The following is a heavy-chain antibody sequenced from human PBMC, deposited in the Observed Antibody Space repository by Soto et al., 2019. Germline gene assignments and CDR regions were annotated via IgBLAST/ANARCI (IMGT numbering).Heavy chain of an antibody. Sequence: ASVKVSCKASGYTFTSYDINRVRQATGQRLEGMGWMNPNSGNTGYAQKFQGRVTMTRNTSISTAYMELSRLRSEDTAVYYCARVGYCSGGSCYSFAFDIWGQGTMVTVSS. D-gene: IGHD2-15*01. CDR3: ARVGYCSGGSCYSFAFDI. CDR2: MNPNSGNT. CDR1: GYTFTSYD. V-gene: IGHV1-8*02. J-gene: IGHJ3*02.